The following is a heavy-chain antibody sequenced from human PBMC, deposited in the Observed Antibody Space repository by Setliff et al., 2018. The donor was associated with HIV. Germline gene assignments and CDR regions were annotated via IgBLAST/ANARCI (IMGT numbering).Heavy chain of an antibody. CDR3: ARDDGGYNSAEAFDV. CDR2: IGPYNGRT. D-gene: IGHD5-18*01. Sequence: ASVKVSCKTSGYMFIAYGMSWVRRAPGQGLEWMGWIGPYNGRTEYAQEFQGRGSLTIDTSASTAYMELRRLRSDDTAVYYCARDDGGYNSAEAFDVWGQGTMVTVSS. CDR1: GYMFIAYG. J-gene: IGHJ3*01. V-gene: IGHV1-18*01.